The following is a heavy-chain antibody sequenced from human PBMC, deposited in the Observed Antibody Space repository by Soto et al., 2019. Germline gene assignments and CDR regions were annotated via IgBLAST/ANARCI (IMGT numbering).Heavy chain of an antibody. Sequence: EVQLLESGGGLVQPGGSLRLSCAASGFTFSRYAMSWVRQAPGKGLEWVSSISGSGRSTYYADTVKGRFTISRDNSKNTLYRQMNSLRAEDTAVYYCAKERCDGRCAFDIWGQGTMVTVSS. V-gene: IGHV3-23*01. J-gene: IGHJ3*02. D-gene: IGHD4-17*01. CDR2: ISGSGRST. CDR3: AKERCDGRCAFDI. CDR1: GFTFSRYA.